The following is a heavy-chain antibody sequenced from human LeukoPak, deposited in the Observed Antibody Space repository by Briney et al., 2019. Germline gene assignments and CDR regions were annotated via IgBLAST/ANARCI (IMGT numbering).Heavy chain of an antibody. J-gene: IGHJ4*02. CDR1: GDSISNYY. CDR2: IFYSGST. CDR3: VSPRGFSYGYFDY. Sequence: SETLSLTCTVSGDSISNYYWSWIRQPPGKGLEWIGYIFYSGSTNYNPSLTSRATISADTSKNQFSLTLGSVSATDTAVYYCVSPRGFSYGYFDYWGQGTLVTVSS. V-gene: IGHV4-59*08. D-gene: IGHD5-18*01.